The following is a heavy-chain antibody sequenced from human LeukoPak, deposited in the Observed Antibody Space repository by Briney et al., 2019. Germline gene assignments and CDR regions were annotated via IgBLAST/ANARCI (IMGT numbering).Heavy chain of an antibody. CDR2: ISGSGGST. CDR1: GFTFSSYA. Sequence: GGSLRLSCAASGFTFSSYAMSWVRQAPGKELEWVSAISGSGGSTYYADSVKGRFTISRDNSKNTLYLQMNSLRAEDTAVYYWPRPAYDILTGYYSLDYWGQGTLVTVSS. CDR3: PRPAYDILTGYYSLDY. V-gene: IGHV3-23*01. D-gene: IGHD3-9*01. J-gene: IGHJ4*02.